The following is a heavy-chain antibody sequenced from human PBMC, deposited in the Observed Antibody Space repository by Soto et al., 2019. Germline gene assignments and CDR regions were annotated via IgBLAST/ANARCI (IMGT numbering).Heavy chain of an antibody. J-gene: IGHJ4*02. CDR2: INRASTVT. CDR1: GFTFSNYA. CDR3: LNGDYY. D-gene: IGHD3-16*01. Sequence: GGSLRLSCAASGFTFSNYAMSWVRQAPGKGLEWVSSINRASTVTYYADSVKGRFTISRDNARNSLSLQMNSLRAEDTAVYYCLNGDYYVGPGTLVTVSS. V-gene: IGHV3-23*05.